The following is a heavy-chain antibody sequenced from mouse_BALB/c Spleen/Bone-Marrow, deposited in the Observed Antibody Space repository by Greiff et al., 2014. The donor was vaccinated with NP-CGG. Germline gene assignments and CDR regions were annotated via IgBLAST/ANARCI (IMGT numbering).Heavy chain of an antibody. D-gene: IGHD3-1*01. V-gene: IGHV1-9*01. CDR2: ILPGSGST. CDR3: ARELGLRLAY. Sequence: QVQLKDSGAELMKPGASVKISCKTSGYTFSSYWIEWVKQRPGRGLEWIGEILPGSGSTNSNEKFKGKATFTADTSSNTAYMQLSSLTSEDSAVYYCARELGLRLAYWGQGTLVTVSA. CDR1: GYTFSSYW. J-gene: IGHJ3*01.